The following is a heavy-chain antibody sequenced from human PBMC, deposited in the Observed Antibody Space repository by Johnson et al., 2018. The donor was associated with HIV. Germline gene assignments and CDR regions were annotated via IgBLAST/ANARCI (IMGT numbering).Heavy chain of an antibody. J-gene: IGHJ3*02. Sequence: VQLVESGGGLVQPGGSLRLSCAASGFTFSSYWMSWVRQAPGKGLEWVANIKQDGSEKYYVDSVKGRFTISRDNAKNSLYLQMNSLRAEDTAVYYCARAERVVTPGGAAFDIWGQGTMVTVSS. D-gene: IGHD4-23*01. CDR2: IKQDGSEK. CDR3: ARAERVVTPGGAAFDI. V-gene: IGHV3-7*05. CDR1: GFTFSSYW.